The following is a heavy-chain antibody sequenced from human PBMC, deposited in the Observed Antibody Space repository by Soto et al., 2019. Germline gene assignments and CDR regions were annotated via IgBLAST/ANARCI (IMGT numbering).Heavy chain of an antibody. J-gene: IGHJ4*02. CDR2: IKQDGSEK. D-gene: IGHD4-17*01. V-gene: IGHV3-7*04. CDR3: ARDLASTTIPNY. CDR1: GFTFSNYW. Sequence: EVQLVESGGGLVQPGGSLRLSCAASGFTFSNYWMSWVRQAPGKGLEWVANIKQDGSEKYYVDSVKGRFTISRDNAKNSLYLQMISLRAEDTAVYYCARDLASTTIPNYWGQGTLVTVSS.